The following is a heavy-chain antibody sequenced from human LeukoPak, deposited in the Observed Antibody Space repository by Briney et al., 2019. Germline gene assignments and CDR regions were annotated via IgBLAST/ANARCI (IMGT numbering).Heavy chain of an antibody. D-gene: IGHD1-1*01. J-gene: IGHJ4*02. Sequence: ASVNVSCMVSGYTLTELSMHWVRQAPGKGREWVGGFDPEDGETIYAQKLQGRVTMTADTSTDTAYMELSSLRSEDTAVYYSATGAFTSGSFVDYWGQGTLVTVSS. CDR3: ATGAFTSGSFVDY. V-gene: IGHV1-24*01. CDR2: FDPEDGET. CDR1: GYTLTELS.